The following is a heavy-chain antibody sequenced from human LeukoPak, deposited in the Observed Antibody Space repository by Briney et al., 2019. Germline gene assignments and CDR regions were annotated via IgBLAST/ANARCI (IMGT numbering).Heavy chain of an antibody. J-gene: IGHJ6*03. CDR1: GGSISSGSYC. CDR3: ARTRGGVVTRVRNYYYYYMDV. D-gene: IGHD4-23*01. Sequence: SETLSLTCTVSGGSISSGSYCWSWIRQPAGKGPEWIGHIHISGSTNYDPSLKSRVTISIDTSKNQFSLKLSSVTAADTAVYYCARTRGGVVTRVRNYYYYYMDVWGKGTTVTISS. V-gene: IGHV4-61*09. CDR2: IHISGST.